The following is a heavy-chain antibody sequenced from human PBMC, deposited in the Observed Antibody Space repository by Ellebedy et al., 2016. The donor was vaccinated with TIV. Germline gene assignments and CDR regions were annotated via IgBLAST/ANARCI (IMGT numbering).Heavy chain of an antibody. V-gene: IGHV4-34*01. D-gene: IGHD1-1*01. CDR2: VNHREST. Sequence: SETLSLTCAVFGGSFSGFSWSWIRQPPGKGLEWIGSVNHRESTNYNPSLKSRVTMSLDTSKNQFSLRLRSVTAADTAVYYCARCHFNDVDLDHWYFDLWGRGSLVTVSS. CDR3: ARCHFNDVDLDHWYFDL. CDR1: GGSFSGFS. J-gene: IGHJ2*01.